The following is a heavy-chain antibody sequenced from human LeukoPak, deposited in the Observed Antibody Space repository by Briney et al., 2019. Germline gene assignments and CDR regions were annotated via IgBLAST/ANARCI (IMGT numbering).Heavy chain of an antibody. J-gene: IGHJ3*02. V-gene: IGHV3-74*01. CDR2: ISDDGSST. D-gene: IGHD6-6*01. CDR3: ARRSAARDAFDI. Sequence: GGSLRLSCAASGFTFSSFWMHWVRQAPGKGLVWVSRISDDGSSTNYADSVKGRFTISRDNAKNTLYLQMNSLRAEDTAVYYCARRSAARDAFDIWGQGTMVTVSS. CDR1: GFTFSSFW.